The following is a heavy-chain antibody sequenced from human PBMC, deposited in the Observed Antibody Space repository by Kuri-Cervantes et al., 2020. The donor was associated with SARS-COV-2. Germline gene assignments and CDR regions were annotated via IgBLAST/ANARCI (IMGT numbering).Heavy chain of an antibody. Sequence: SETLSLTCTVSGGSISSYYWSWIRQPPGKGLEWIGYIYYSGSTNYNPSLKSRVTISVDTSKNQFSLKLSSVTAADTAVYYCAREPSSIAAHRGFDPWGQGTLVTVSS. CDR1: GGSISSYY. V-gene: IGHV4-59*01. CDR3: AREPSSIAAHRGFDP. D-gene: IGHD6-6*01. CDR2: IYYSGST. J-gene: IGHJ5*02.